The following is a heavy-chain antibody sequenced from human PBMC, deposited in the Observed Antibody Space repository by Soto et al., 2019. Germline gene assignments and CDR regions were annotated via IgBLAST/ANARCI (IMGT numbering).Heavy chain of an antibody. CDR3: ARGSSRYSSGWYPSSEYFQH. CDR1: DGSFSGYY. Sequence: SETLSLTCAVYDGSFSGYYWSWIRQPPGKGLEWIGEINHSGSTNYNPSLKSRVTISVDTSKNQFSLKLSSVTAADTAVYYCARGSSRYSSGWYPSSEYFQHWGQGTLVTVSS. J-gene: IGHJ1*01. V-gene: IGHV4-34*01. CDR2: INHSGST. D-gene: IGHD6-19*01.